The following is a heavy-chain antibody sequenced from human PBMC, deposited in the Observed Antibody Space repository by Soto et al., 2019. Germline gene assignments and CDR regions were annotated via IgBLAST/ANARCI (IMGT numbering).Heavy chain of an antibody. CDR1: GGTFSSYT. V-gene: IGHV1-69*04. Sequence: SVKVSCKASGGTFSSYTISWVRQAPGQGLEWMGRIIPILGIANYAQKFQGRVTITADKSTSTAYMELSSLRSDDTAVYYCARDRPTSSIRARDYYYAMDVWGQGTTVTVSS. CDR3: ARDRPTSSIRARDYYYAMDV. D-gene: IGHD6-6*01. J-gene: IGHJ6*02. CDR2: IIPILGIA.